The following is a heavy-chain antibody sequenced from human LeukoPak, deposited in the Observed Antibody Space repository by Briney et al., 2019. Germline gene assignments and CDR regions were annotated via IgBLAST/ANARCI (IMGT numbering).Heavy chain of an antibody. CDR2: IYYSGST. J-gene: IGHJ6*02. V-gene: IGHV4-59*01. CDR1: GGSISSYY. Sequence: SETLSLTCTVSGGSISSYYWSWIRQPPGKGLEWIGYIYYSGSTNYNPSLKSRVTISVDTSKNQFSLKLSSVTAADTAVYYCARDNYKGPIVVVVAANYGMDVWGQGTTVTVSS. D-gene: IGHD2-15*01. CDR3: ARDNYKGPIVVVVAANYGMDV.